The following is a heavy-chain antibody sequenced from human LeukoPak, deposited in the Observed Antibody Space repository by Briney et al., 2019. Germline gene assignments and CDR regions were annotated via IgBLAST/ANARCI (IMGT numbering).Heavy chain of an antibody. J-gene: IGHJ5*02. CDR2: IYYSGST. CDR1: GFTFSSYE. D-gene: IGHD1-26*01. V-gene: IGHV4-39*07. Sequence: GSLRLSCAASGFTFSSYEMNWVRQPPGKGLEWIGSIYYSGSTYYNPSLKSRVTIPVDTSKNQFSLKLSSVTAADTAVYYCASRVGAILDPWGQGTLVTVSS. CDR3: ASRVGAILDP.